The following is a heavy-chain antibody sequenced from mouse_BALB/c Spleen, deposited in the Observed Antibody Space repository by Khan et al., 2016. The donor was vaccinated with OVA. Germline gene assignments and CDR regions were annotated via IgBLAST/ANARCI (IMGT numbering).Heavy chain of an antibody. D-gene: IGHD1-1*01. J-gene: IGHJ2*01. CDR2: IIGDSSTI. Sequence: EVELVASGGGLLQPGGSRKLSCAASGFTFSSSGMHWVRQAPEKGLAWVAYIIGDSSTIYYADTVKGRFTISRDNPKDTLFLQMTSLMSEDTAMYYCATSYYYGYYFDYWGPGTTLTVSS. V-gene: IGHV5-17*02. CDR3: ATSYYYGYYFDY. CDR1: GFTFSSSG.